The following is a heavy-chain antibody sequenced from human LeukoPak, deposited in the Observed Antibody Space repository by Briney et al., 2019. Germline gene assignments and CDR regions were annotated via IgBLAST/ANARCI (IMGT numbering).Heavy chain of an antibody. Sequence: ASVTVSCKASGYTFTVYYMHWVRQAPGQGLEWMGWINPNSGGTNYAQKFQGRVTMTRDTSISTAYMELSRLRSDDTAVYYCARTGYSGYDPAIDYWGQGTLVTVSS. CDR3: ARTGYSGYDPAIDY. V-gene: IGHV1-2*02. CDR2: INPNSGGT. J-gene: IGHJ4*02. D-gene: IGHD5-12*01. CDR1: GYTFTVYY.